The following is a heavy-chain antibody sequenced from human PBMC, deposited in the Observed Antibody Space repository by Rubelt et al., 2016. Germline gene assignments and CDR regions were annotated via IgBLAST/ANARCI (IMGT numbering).Heavy chain of an antibody. V-gene: IGHV4-39*07. CDR2: HDYSGNS. CDR1: GGSISSSSYY. CDR3: AKTTGGNGF. J-gene: IGHJ4*02. Sequence: QLQLQESGPGLVKPSETLSLTCTVSGGSISSSSYYWGWIRQPPAKGLEWIGAHDYSGNSYYNWPFRSRVTMSVDTSKSQFSLRLRTGTAADPAVYYCAKTTGGNGFWGQGTLVTVSS. D-gene: IGHD7-27*01.